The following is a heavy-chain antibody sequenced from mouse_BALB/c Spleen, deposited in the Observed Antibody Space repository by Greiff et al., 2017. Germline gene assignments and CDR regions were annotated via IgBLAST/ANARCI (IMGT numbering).Heavy chain of an antibody. CDR2: ISDGGSYT. D-gene: IGHD1-1*02. J-gene: IGHJ4*01. CDR3: ARDYGAMDY. CDR1: GFTFSDYY. V-gene: IGHV5-4*02. Sequence: EVQGVESGGGLVKPGGSLKLSCAASGFTFSDYYMYWVRQTPEKRLEWVATISDGGSYTYYPDSVKGRFTISRDNAKNNLYLQMSSLKSEDTAMYYCARDYGAMDYWGQGTSVTVSS.